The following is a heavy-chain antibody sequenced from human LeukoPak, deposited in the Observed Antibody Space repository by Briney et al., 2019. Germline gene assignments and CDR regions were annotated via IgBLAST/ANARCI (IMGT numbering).Heavy chain of an antibody. V-gene: IGHV4-34*01. D-gene: IGHD6-19*01. CDR3: ARGIAVAGTSY. Sequence: SETLSLTCAVYGGSFSGYYWSWIRQPPGKGLEWIGEINHSGSINYSPSLKSRVTISVDTSKNQVSLNVSSVTAADTAVYYCARGIAVAGTSYWGQGTLVTVSS. CDR2: INHSGSI. J-gene: IGHJ4*02. CDR1: GGSFSGYY.